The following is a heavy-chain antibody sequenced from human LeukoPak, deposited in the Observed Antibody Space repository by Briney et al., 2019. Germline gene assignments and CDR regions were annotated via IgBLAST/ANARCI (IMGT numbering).Heavy chain of an antibody. CDR3: AKGSSDSWYSALEY. Sequence: GGSLRLSCAASGFTFSSYSMNWVRQAPGKGLEWVSYISSSSNTIYHADSVKGRFTISRDNSKGTLYLQMNSLRVEDTAVYYCAKGSSDSWYSALEYWGQGTLVTVSS. CDR2: ISSSSNTI. CDR1: GFTFSSYS. J-gene: IGHJ4*02. V-gene: IGHV3-48*01. D-gene: IGHD3-22*01.